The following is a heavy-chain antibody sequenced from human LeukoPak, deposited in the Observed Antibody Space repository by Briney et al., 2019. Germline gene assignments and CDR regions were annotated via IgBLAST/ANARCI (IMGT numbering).Heavy chain of an antibody. CDR1: GYTFTSYG. Sequence: GASVKVSCKASGYTFTSYGISWVRQAPGQGLEWMGWISAYNGNTNYAQKLQGRVTMTTDTSTSTAYMELRSLRSDDTAVYYCARDALRYFDWLRDTAMVTSDYWGQGTLVTVSS. D-gene: IGHD3-9*01. CDR3: ARDALRYFDWLRDTAMVTSDY. V-gene: IGHV1-18*01. CDR2: ISAYNGNT. J-gene: IGHJ4*02.